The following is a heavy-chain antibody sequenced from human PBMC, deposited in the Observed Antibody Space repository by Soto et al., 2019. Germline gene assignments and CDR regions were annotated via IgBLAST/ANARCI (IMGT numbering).Heavy chain of an antibody. V-gene: IGHV3-7*01. CDR1: EFTLKNYW. D-gene: IGHD3-16*02. J-gene: IGHJ4*02. CDR2: IKEDGSGK. Sequence: EVQLVESGGGSVQPGGSLRLSCATSEFTLKNYWMSWVRQAPGKGLEWVANIKEDGSGKYFGDSVRGRFTVSRDNAKNSLYLQMNSLRVEDTAVYYCARDGYGYNSLDNWGQGTLVTVSS. CDR3: ARDGYGYNSLDN.